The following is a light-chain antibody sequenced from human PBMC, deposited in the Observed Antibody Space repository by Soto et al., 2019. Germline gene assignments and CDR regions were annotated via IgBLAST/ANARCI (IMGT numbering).Light chain of an antibody. CDR2: SAS. CDR3: QQYDNWPPYT. J-gene: IGKJ2*01. CDR1: QDININ. Sequence: EIVMPQSPATLSVSPGERATLSCRASQDININLAWYQQKAGQAPRLLIYSASTRAAGIPARFSGTGSETDFTLTIDSLQSEDFAVYYCQQYDNWPPYTFGQGT. V-gene: IGKV3-15*01.